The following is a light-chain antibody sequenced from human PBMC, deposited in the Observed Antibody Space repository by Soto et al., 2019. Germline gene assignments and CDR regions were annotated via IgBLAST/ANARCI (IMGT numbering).Light chain of an antibody. J-gene: IGLJ3*02. V-gene: IGLV2-8*01. CDR2: EVS. Sequence: QSVLTQSPSASGSPGQSVTISCTGTSSDVGNYKYVSWYQQHPGKAPKLMIYEVSKRPSGVPDRFSGYKSGNTASLTVSGLPGEDEADYYCSSYAGSNLGVFGGGTKLTVL. CDR1: SSDVGNYKY. CDR3: SSYAGSNLGV.